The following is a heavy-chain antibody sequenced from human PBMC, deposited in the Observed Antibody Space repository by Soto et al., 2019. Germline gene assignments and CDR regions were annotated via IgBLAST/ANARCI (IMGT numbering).Heavy chain of an antibody. CDR3: ARDRAAGLQHGYGYYYYYMDV. Sequence: ASVKVSCKASGGTFSSYTISWVRQAPGQGLEWMGRIIPILGIANYAQKFQGRVTITADKSTSTAYMELSSLRSEDTAVYYCARDRAAGLQHGYGYYYYYMDVWGKGTTVTVSS. CDR1: GGTFSSYT. D-gene: IGHD4-4*01. V-gene: IGHV1-69*04. J-gene: IGHJ6*03. CDR2: IIPILGIA.